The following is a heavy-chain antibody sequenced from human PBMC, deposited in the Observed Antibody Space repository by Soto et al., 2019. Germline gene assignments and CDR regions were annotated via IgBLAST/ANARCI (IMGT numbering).Heavy chain of an antibody. J-gene: IGHJ4*02. CDR1: GYDFTDHY. CDR3: ARAPRGGVIIVITSAQIEY. Sequence: ASVKVSCKASGYDFTDHYIHWVRQAPGQGLEWMGIISPDGGSTRYSQQFQARITMTRDTSTSTVYMELSSLRSEDTAVYYCARAPRGGVIIVITSAQIEYWGQGTLVTVS. CDR2: ISPDGGST. V-gene: IGHV1-46*01. D-gene: IGHD3-10*01.